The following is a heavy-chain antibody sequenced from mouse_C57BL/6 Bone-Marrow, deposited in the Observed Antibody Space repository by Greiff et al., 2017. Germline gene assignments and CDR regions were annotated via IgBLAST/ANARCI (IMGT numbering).Heavy chain of an antibody. CDR3: ARQRGYYYGCDD. J-gene: IGHJ2*01. CDR1: GFTFSSYT. D-gene: IGHD1-1*01. Sequence: EVQRVESGGGLVKPGGSLKLSCAASGFTFSSYTMSWVRQTPEKRLEWVATISGGGGNTYYPDSVKGRFTISRDNAKNTLYLQMSSLRSEDTALYYCARQRGYYYGCDDWGQGTTLTVSS. CDR2: ISGGGGNT. V-gene: IGHV5-9*01.